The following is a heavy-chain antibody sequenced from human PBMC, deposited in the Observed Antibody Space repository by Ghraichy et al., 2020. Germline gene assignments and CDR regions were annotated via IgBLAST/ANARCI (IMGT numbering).Heavy chain of an antibody. Sequence: ASVKVSCKASGYTFTSYDINWVRQATGQGLEWMGWMNPNSGNTGYAQKFQGRVTMTRNTSISTSYMELSSLRSEDTAVYYCARGRSDTAMVPYYYYGMDVWGQGTTVTVSS. D-gene: IGHD5-18*01. J-gene: IGHJ6*02. V-gene: IGHV1-8*01. CDR2: MNPNSGNT. CDR1: GYTFTSYD. CDR3: ARGRSDTAMVPYYYYGMDV.